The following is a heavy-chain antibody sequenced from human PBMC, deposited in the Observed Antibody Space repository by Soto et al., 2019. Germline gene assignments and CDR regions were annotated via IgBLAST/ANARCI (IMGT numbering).Heavy chain of an antibody. D-gene: IGHD3-10*01. Sequence: QVQLVQSGAEVKKPGASVKVSCKASGYTFINYYMHWVRQAPGQGLEWMGIMNPSGGSTTYAQKFQGRVTMTRDTSTSTVYMELSSLRSEDTAVYYCARDLGGNYGPDYWGQGTLVTVSS. CDR3: ARDLGGNYGPDY. CDR1: GYTFINYY. CDR2: MNPSGGST. V-gene: IGHV1-46*01. J-gene: IGHJ4*02.